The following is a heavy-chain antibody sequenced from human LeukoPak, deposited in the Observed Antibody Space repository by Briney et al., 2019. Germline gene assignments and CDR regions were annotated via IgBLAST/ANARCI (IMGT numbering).Heavy chain of an antibody. CDR2: IKSKTDGGTT. J-gene: IGHJ3*02. Sequence: PGGSLRLSCAASGFTFSNAWMSWVRQAPGKGLEWVGRIKSKTDGGTTDYAAPVKGRFTISRDDSKNTLYLQMNSLKTEDTAVYYCTTRRLNYDYVWGSPRNDAFDIWGQGTMVTVSS. D-gene: IGHD3-16*01. CDR1: GFTFSNAW. V-gene: IGHV3-15*01. CDR3: TTRRLNYDYVWGSPRNDAFDI.